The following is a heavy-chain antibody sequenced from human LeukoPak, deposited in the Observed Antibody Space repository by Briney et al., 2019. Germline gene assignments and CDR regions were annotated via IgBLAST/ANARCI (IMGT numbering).Heavy chain of an antibody. V-gene: IGHV1-18*01. CDR1: GYTFTSYG. CDR2: ISGYNGNT. J-gene: IGHJ4*02. Sequence: ASVKVSCKASGYTFTSYGISWVRQAPGQGLEWMGWISGYNGNTNYAQKLQGRVTMTTDTSTSTAYMELRSLRSGDTAVYYCVRTPVGFNTVTPTDVRYWGQGTLVTVSS. CDR3: VRTPVGFNTVTPTDVRY. D-gene: IGHD4-17*01.